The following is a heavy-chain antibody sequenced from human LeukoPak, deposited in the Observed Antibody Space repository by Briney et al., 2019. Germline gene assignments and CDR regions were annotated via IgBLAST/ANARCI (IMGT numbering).Heavy chain of an antibody. V-gene: IGHV1-69*04. D-gene: IGHD1-14*01. CDR1: GGIFSSYA. J-gene: IGHJ4*02. CDR3: ARDAPTGRSHY. Sequence: ASVKVSCKASGGIFSSYAISWVRQAPGQGLEWMGRIIPIFGIANYAQKFQGRVTITADKSTSTAYMELSSLRSEDTAVYYCARDAPTGRSHYWGQGTLVTVSS. CDR2: IIPIFGIA.